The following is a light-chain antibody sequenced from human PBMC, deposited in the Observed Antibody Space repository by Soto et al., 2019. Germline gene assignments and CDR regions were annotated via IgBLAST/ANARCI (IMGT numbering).Light chain of an antibody. J-gene: IGKJ4*01. CDR1: QSVSSSY. CDR3: QQYCGSPLT. V-gene: IGKV3-20*01. CDR2: GAS. Sequence: EVVLTQSPGTLSLSPGERATLSCRASQSVSSSYLAWYQQKAGQAPRLLIYGASSRATGIPDRFSGSGSGTDFTLTINRLAPEDFAVYYCQQYCGSPLTFGGGTNVEIK.